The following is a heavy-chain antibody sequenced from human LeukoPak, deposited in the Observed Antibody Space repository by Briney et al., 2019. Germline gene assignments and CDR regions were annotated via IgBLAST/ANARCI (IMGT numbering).Heavy chain of an antibody. Sequence: GGSLRLSCAASGCTFSDYYMCWIRQAPGKGLEWVSYISGSSSYTNYADSVKGRFTISRDNAKNSLYLQMSSLRAEDTAVYYCARQRTYYYDSSGYRDAFDIWGQGTMVTVSS. CDR2: ISGSSSYT. CDR3: ARQRTYYYDSSGYRDAFDI. CDR1: GCTFSDYY. V-gene: IGHV3-11*03. D-gene: IGHD3-22*01. J-gene: IGHJ3*02.